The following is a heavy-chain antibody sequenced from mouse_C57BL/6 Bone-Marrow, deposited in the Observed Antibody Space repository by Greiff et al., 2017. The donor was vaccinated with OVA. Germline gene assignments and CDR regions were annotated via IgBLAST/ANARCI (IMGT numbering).Heavy chain of an antibody. Sequence: VQLQQSGPELVKPGASVKISCKASGYTFTDYYINWVKQRPGPGLEWIGWIYPGSGNTKYNEKFKGKATLTVDTSSSTAYMQLSSLTSEDSAVYFCARNWPFAYWGQGTTLTVSS. CDR3: ARNWPFAY. J-gene: IGHJ2*01. CDR1: GYTFTDYY. CDR2: IYPGSGNT. D-gene: IGHD4-1*01. V-gene: IGHV1-84*01.